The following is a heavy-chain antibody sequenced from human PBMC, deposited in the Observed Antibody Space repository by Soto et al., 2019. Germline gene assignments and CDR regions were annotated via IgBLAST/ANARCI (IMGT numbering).Heavy chain of an antibody. V-gene: IGHV3-30*18. CDR3: AKVMSEFWSGYWKPLIEY. Sequence: PGGSLRLSCAASGFTFSSFGMHWVRQAPGKGLEWVALISYDGNEKYYADHVKGRFTISRDNSQNTLSLQMNSLRDEDTAIYYCAKVMSEFWSGYWKPLIEYWGQGTLVTVSS. D-gene: IGHD3-3*01. CDR1: GFTFSSFG. J-gene: IGHJ4*02. CDR2: ISYDGNEK.